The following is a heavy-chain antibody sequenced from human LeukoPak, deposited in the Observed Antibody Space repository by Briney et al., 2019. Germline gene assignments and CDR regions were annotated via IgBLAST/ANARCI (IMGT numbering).Heavy chain of an antibody. CDR3: ARDYYGDYYFDY. D-gene: IGHD4-17*01. J-gene: IGHJ4*02. CDR2: ISSSSSYI. CDR1: GFTFSSYG. V-gene: IGHV3-21*01. Sequence: PGGSLRLSCAASGFTFSSYGMHWVRQAPGKGLEWVSSISSSSSYIYYADSVKGRFTISRDNAKNSLYLQMNSLRAEDTAVYYCARDYYGDYYFDYWGQGTLVTVSS.